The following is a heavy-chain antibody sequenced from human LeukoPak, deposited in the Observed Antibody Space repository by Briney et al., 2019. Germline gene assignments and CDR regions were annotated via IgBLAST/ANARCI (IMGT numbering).Heavy chain of an antibody. V-gene: IGHV4-39*07. Sequence: SETLSLTCTVSGGSISSSSYYWGWIRQPPGKGLEWIGSIYYSGSTYYNPSLKSRVTISVDTSKNQFSLKLSSVTAADTAVYYCASSGTTVVTRYDYWGQGTLVTVSS. CDR2: IYYSGST. D-gene: IGHD4-23*01. CDR3: ASSGTTVVTRYDY. CDR1: GGSISSSSYY. J-gene: IGHJ4*02.